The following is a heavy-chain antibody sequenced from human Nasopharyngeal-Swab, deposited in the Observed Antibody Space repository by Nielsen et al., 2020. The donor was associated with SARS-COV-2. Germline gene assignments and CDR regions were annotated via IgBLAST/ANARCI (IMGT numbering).Heavy chain of an antibody. CDR3: ARDGTTAHDYYYYMDV. D-gene: IGHD4-17*01. V-gene: IGHV3-48*04. J-gene: IGHJ6*03. CDR1: GFTLSAYT. Sequence: GESLKISCVASGFTLSAYTMNWVRQAPGKGLEWLSYISYISSTIYYADSVKGRFTISRDNAKNSLYLQMNSLRAEDTAVYYCARDGTTAHDYYYYMDVWGKGTTVTVSS. CDR2: ISYISSTI.